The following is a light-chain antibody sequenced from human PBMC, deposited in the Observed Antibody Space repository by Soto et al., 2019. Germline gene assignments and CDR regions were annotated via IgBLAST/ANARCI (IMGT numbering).Light chain of an antibody. CDR1: QSVSSSY. V-gene: IGKV3-20*01. CDR2: GAS. CDR3: QQYGSSTWT. J-gene: IGKJ1*01. Sequence: IVLTQSPGTLSLSPGERATLSCRASQSVSSSYLAWYQQKPGQAPRLLIYGASSRATGIPDRFSGSVSETDGTITISRLEKEDGAVYYCQQYGSSTWTFGQGTKVDIK.